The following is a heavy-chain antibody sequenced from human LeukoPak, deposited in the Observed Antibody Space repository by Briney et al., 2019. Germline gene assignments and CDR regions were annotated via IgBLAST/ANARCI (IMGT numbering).Heavy chain of an antibody. CDR1: GFTFSSYA. D-gene: IGHD1-26*01. CDR3: ARGLVVGAPVDY. CDR2: ISSNGGST. J-gene: IGHJ4*02. Sequence: GGSLRLSCAASGFTFSSYAMHWVRQAPGKGLEYVSAISSNGGSTYYANSVKGGFTISRDNSKNTLYLQMGSLRAEDMAVYYCARGLVVGAPVDYWGQGTLVTVSS. V-gene: IGHV3-64*01.